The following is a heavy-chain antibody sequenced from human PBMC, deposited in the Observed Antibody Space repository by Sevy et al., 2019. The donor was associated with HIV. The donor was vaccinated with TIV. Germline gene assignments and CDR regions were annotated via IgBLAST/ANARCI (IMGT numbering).Heavy chain of an antibody. CDR3: ARGVANIVVVPAAIYYFDY. V-gene: IGHV4-34*01. Sequence: SETLSLTCAVYGGSFSGYYWSWIRQPPGKGLEWIGEMNHSGSTNYNPSLKSRVTISVDTSKNQFSLKLSSVTAADTAVYYCARGVANIVVVPAAIYYFDYWGQGTLVTVSS. CDR1: GGSFSGYY. CDR2: MNHSGST. D-gene: IGHD2-2*01. J-gene: IGHJ4*02.